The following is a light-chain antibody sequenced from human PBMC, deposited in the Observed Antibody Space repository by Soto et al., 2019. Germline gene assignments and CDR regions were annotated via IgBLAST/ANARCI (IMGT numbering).Light chain of an antibody. CDR1: QGIRNN. CDR3: VQDYSNPRT. V-gene: IGKV1-6*01. CDR2: ATS. Sequence: AIQMTQSPSSLPASVGDRVTITCRASQGIRNNLGWHQQRPGKAPKLVLYATSNLQVGVPSRFSGSGSGTDFTLTISSLQAEDFATDYGVQDYSNPRTFGQGTKVEIK. J-gene: IGKJ1*01.